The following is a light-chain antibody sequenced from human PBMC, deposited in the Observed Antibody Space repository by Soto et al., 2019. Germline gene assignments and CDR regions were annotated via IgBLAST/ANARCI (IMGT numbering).Light chain of an antibody. CDR2: KAS. CDR1: QSISSW. V-gene: IGKV1-5*03. CDR3: QQYNSYWT. Sequence: DIQMTQSPSTLSASVGDRVTITCRASQSISSWLAWYQQKPGKAPTLLIYKASSLESGVPSRFRVSGSGTEFTLTISSLQPDDFATYYCQQYNSYWTFGQGTKVEIK. J-gene: IGKJ1*01.